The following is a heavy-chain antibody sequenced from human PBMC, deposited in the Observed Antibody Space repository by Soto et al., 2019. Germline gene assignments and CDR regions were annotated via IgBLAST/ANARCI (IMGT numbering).Heavy chain of an antibody. V-gene: IGHV3-23*01. CDR3: ANNGDGHYYGSGSYYFDD. CDR1: GFTFSSYA. D-gene: IGHD3-10*01. J-gene: IGHJ4*02. CDR2: ISGSGGST. Sequence: EVQLLESGGGLVQPGGSLRLSCAASGFTFSSYAMSWVRQGPGKGLEWVSAISGSGGSTYYADSVKGRFTISRDNSKNTLYLQMNSRRAEDTAVYYCANNGDGHYYGSGSYYFDDWGQGTLVTVSS.